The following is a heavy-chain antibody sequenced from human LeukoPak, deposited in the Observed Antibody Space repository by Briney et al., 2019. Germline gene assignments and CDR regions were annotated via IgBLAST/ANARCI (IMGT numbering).Heavy chain of an antibody. Sequence: ASVTVSCKASGYTFTGYYMHWVRQAPGQGLEWMGWINPNSGGTNYAQKFQGRVTMTRDTSISTAYMELSRLRSDDTAVYYCARDTIAAAGTSTFDIWGQGTMVTVSS. V-gene: IGHV1-2*02. CDR1: GYTFTGYY. CDR2: INPNSGGT. CDR3: ARDTIAAAGTSTFDI. J-gene: IGHJ3*02. D-gene: IGHD6-13*01.